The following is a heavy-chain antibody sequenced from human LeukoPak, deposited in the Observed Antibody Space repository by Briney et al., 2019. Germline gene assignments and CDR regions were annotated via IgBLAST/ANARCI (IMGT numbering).Heavy chain of an antibody. V-gene: IGHV1-46*01. Sequence: ASVKVSCKASGYTFTSYYMHWVRQATGQGLEWMGIINPSGGSTSYAQKFQGRVTMTRDTSTSTVYMELSSLRSEDTAVYYCARGDQRNCSSTSCPRGAFDIWGQGTMVTVSS. J-gene: IGHJ3*02. CDR3: ARGDQRNCSSTSCPRGAFDI. CDR1: GYTFTSYY. D-gene: IGHD2-2*01. CDR2: INPSGGST.